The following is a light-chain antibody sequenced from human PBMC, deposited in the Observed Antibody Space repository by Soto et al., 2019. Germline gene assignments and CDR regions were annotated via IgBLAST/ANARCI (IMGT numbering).Light chain of an antibody. Sequence: DIQMTQSPSTLSASVGDRVTITCRASQTISNWLAWYQQKPGKAPKLLIYDASSLHSGVPSRFSGSGSGTEFTLTISSLQPDDFATYYRQQYISYSYTVGQGTKLEI. J-gene: IGKJ2*01. CDR2: DAS. CDR3: QQYISYSYT. V-gene: IGKV1-5*01. CDR1: QTISNW.